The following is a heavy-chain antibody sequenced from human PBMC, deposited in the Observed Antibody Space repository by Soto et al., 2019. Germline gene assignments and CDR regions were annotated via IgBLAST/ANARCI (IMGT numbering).Heavy chain of an antibody. CDR1: GGTFSSYA. D-gene: IGHD3-10*01. V-gene: IGHV1-69*01. J-gene: IGHJ3*02. Sequence: QVQLVQSGAEVKKPGSSVKVSCKASGGTFSSYAISWVRQAHGPGLEWMGGIIPIFGTANYAQKSQGRVTITADESPSTAYMELSSLRSEDTAVYYCARSRVTYYYTISAVEICGQGTMVTVSA. CDR2: IIPIFGTA. CDR3: ARSRVTYYYTISAVEI.